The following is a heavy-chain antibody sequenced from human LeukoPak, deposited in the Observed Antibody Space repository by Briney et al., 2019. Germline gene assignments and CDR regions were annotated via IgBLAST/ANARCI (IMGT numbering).Heavy chain of an antibody. CDR2: INPSGGST. CDR3: AREGTFSSPRNWFDP. CDR1: GGTFSSYD. D-gene: IGHD6-13*01. J-gene: IGHJ5*02. V-gene: IGHV1-46*01. Sequence: ASVKVSCKASGGTFSSYDISWVRQAPGQGLEWMGMINPSGGSTTYAQKFQGRVTMTRDTSTRTVYMELSILRSEDTAVYYCAREGTFSSPRNWFDPWGREPWSPSPQ.